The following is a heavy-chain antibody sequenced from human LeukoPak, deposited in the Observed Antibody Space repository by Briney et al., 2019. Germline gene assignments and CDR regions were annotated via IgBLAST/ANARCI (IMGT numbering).Heavy chain of an antibody. V-gene: IGHV5-10-1*01. CDR2: IDPSDSYT. Sequence: GESLRTSCKGSGYSFTSYWIGWVRQMPGKGLEWMGRIDPSDSYTNYSPSFQGHVTISVDKSINTAYLQWSSLKASDTAIYYCARKLSPLDYWGQGTLVTVSS. J-gene: IGHJ4*02. CDR3: ARKLSPLDY. D-gene: IGHD5-18*01. CDR1: GYSFTSYW.